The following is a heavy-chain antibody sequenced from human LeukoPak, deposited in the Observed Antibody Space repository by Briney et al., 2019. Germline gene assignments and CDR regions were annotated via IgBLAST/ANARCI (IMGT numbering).Heavy chain of an antibody. CDR3: ARVSGAAGWDY. J-gene: IGHJ4*02. D-gene: IGHD1-14*01. V-gene: IGHV4-59*01. CDR1: GGSISSYY. Sequence: SETLSLTCTVSGGSISSYYWSWIRQPPGKGLEWIGYIYYSGSTNYSPSLKSRVTISVDTSKNQFSLKLSSVTAADTAVYYCARVSGAAGWDYWGQGTLVTVSS. CDR2: IYYSGST.